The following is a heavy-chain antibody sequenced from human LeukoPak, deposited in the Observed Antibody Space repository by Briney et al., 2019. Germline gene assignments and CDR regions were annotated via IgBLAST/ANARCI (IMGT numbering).Heavy chain of an antibody. V-gene: IGHV5-51*01. J-gene: IGHJ4*02. Sequence: NTGGSLKIPCKGSGYNFTNYWIGWVRQMPGKGLEGMGSIYPCDSDTRYSPSFQGQVAISADKSITTAYLQWSSLKASDAAMYYCARLDEDEQFDYWGQGTLVTVSS. CDR2: IYPCDSDT. CDR3: ARLDEDEQFDY. CDR1: GYNFTNYW. D-gene: IGHD1/OR15-1a*01.